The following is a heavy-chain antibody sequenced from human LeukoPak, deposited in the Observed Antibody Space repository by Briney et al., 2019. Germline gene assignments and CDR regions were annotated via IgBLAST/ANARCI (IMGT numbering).Heavy chain of an antibody. D-gene: IGHD2-15*01. J-gene: IGHJ5*02. CDR3: ARDKVVVRRNWFDP. CDR2: INPNSGGT. CDR1: GYTLTGYY. V-gene: IGHV1-2*06. Sequence: ASVKLPCKASGYTLTGYYMHWVRQAPGQGLEWMGRINPNSGGTNYAPKFQARVTMTRDTSISTAYMELSRLRSDDTAVYYCARDKVVVRRNWFDPWGQGTLVTVSS.